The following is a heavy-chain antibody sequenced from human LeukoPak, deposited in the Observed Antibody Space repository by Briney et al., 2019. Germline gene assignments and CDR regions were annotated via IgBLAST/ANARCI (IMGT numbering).Heavy chain of an antibody. Sequence: PGGSLRLSCAASGLTFSNYAMHWVRQPPGKGLEWVSGISWNSGSIDYADSVKGRFTISRDNAKNSLYLQMNSLRVEDTAFYYCAKDNRRHYTSGPNPDSLHWGQGALVTVSS. CDR1: GLTFSNYA. CDR3: AKDNRRHYTSGPNPDSLH. J-gene: IGHJ4*02. V-gene: IGHV3-9*01. D-gene: IGHD6-19*01. CDR2: ISWNSGSI.